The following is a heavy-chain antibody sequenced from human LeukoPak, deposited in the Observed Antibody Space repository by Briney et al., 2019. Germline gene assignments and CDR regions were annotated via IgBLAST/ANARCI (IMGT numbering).Heavy chain of an antibody. J-gene: IGHJ3*02. Sequence: PGGSLRLSCAASGFTFSHYYMSWIRQALWKGLEWVSYISRSGSTIYYADSVKGRFTISRDNAKNSLYLQMNSLRAEDTVVYYCARDWGHYDILTGYPYPDAFDIWGQGTMVTVSS. CDR2: ISRSGSTI. CDR1: GFTFSHYY. CDR3: ARDWGHYDILTGYPYPDAFDI. V-gene: IGHV3-11*01. D-gene: IGHD3-9*01.